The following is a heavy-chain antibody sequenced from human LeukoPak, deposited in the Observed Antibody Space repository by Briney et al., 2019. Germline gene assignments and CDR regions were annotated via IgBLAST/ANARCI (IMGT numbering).Heavy chain of an antibody. CDR1: GFTFDAYA. J-gene: IGHJ6*02. V-gene: IGHV3-43*02. CDR2: INKDGSAT. CDR3: ATWALYPRLDV. D-gene: IGHD1-26*01. Sequence: GGSLRLSCEASGFTFDAYAMHWVRHAPGKGLEWVSLINKDGSATYYADSVKGRFTISRDNSKNSLYLQMNSLRSEDAALYYCATWALYPRLDVWVQGTTVTVSS.